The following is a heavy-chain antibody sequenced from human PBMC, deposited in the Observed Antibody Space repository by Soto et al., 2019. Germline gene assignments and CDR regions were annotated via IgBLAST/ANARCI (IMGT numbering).Heavy chain of an antibody. D-gene: IGHD6-13*01. CDR3: ARDHGGSTWFAGIYYYFGVDV. CDR2: ISGSSDNI. Sequence: EVQLVESGGGLVQPGGSLRLSCAASGFTLSSYNMNWVRQAPGKGLEWVSYISGSSDNIYYAHSVKGRFTISRENAKNSLSLQMESLSDEDTAVYYCARDHGGSTWFAGIYYYFGVDVWGQGTTVTVSS. V-gene: IGHV3-48*02. J-gene: IGHJ6*02. CDR1: GFTLSSYN.